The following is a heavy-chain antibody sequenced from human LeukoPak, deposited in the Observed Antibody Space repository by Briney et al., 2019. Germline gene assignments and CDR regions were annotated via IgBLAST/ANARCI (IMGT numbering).Heavy chain of an antibody. J-gene: IGHJ5*02. V-gene: IGHV1-2*02. CDR2: INPNSGGT. Sequence: ASVKVSCKASGYTFTGYYMHWVRQAPGQGLEWMGWINPNSGGTNYAQKFQGRVTMTRDTSISTAYMELSRLRSDDTAVYYCARVAVRLERQRRVYNWFDPWGQGTLVTVSS. D-gene: IGHD1-1*01. CDR3: ARVAVRLERQRRVYNWFDP. CDR1: GYTFTGYY.